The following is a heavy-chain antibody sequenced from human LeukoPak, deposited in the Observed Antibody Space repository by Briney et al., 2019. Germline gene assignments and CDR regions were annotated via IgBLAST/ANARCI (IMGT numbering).Heavy chain of an antibody. J-gene: IGHJ5*02. CDR2: IIPIFGTA. CDR3: ARVALRYNWFDP. D-gene: IGHD2-15*01. Sequence: SVKVSCKASGYTFTSYDINWVRQAPGQGLEWMGGIIPIFGTANYAQKFQGRVTITTDESTSTAYMELSSLRSEDTAVYYCARVALRYNWFDPWGQGTLVTVSS. CDR1: GYTFTSYD. V-gene: IGHV1-69*05.